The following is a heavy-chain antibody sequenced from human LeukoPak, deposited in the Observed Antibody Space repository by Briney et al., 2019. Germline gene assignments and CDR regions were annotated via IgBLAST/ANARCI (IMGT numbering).Heavy chain of an antibody. Sequence: PGRSLRLSCAASGFIFSGYTMHWVRQAPGKGLEWVAVISSDGGNPYYPDSVKGRFSISRDNSKNTLYLQMNSLRADDTAVYYCARDYDILTGYYGPFDYWGQGTLVTVSS. V-gene: IGHV3-30-3*01. J-gene: IGHJ4*02. CDR2: ISSDGGNP. CDR3: ARDYDILTGYYGPFDY. D-gene: IGHD3-9*01. CDR1: GFIFSGYT.